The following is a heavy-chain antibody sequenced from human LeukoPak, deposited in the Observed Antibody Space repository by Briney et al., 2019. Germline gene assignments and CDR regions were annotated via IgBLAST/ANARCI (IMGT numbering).Heavy chain of an antibody. CDR1: GFTFSSSG. V-gene: IGHV3-30*02. CDR3: AKDRAGDPFDI. D-gene: IGHD4/OR15-4a*01. J-gene: IGHJ3*02. CDR2: IPYDGSNN. Sequence: GGSLSLPCAASGFTFSSSGMHWVRQAPGKGQGWVAFIPYDGSNNYYADSVKGRFTISRDNSKTTLDLQMNSLRAEDTAVYYCAKDRAGDPFDIWGQGTMVTVSS.